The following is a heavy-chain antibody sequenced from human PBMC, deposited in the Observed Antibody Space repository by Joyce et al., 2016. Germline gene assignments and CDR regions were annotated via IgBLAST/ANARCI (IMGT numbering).Heavy chain of an antibody. CDR3: ARGLNSGGNAVGY. CDR1: GDTISRSEFY. V-gene: IGHV4-30-4*01. CDR2: IYYSGGS. J-gene: IGHJ4*02. D-gene: IGHD4-23*01. Sequence: QVQLQESGPGLVKPSQTLSLTCTVSGDTISRSEFYWSWIRQPPGKGREWIGYIYYSGGSYYNPSFESRVTISLDTSKNQFSLRLRSVTAADTAVYFCARGLNSGGNAVGYWGQGTLVIVSS.